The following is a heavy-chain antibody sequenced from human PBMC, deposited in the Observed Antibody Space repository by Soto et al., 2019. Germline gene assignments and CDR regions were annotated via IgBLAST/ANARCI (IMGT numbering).Heavy chain of an antibody. CDR2: IYYSGST. CDR3: ARHAYYYDS. D-gene: IGHD3-22*01. J-gene: IGHJ4*02. Sequence: PSETLSLTGDVSGDSISTSSYYWGWIRQPPGKGLEWIASIYYSGSTYYNPSLKSRVTISVDTSKNQFSLKLSSVTAADTAVYYCARHAYYYDSWGQGTLVTVSS. CDR1: GDSISTSSYY. V-gene: IGHV4-39*01.